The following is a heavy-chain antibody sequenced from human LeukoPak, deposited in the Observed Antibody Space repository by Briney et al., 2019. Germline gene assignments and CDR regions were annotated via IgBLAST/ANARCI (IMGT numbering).Heavy chain of an antibody. J-gene: IGHJ6*03. D-gene: IGHD3-10*01. Sequence: SETLSLTCTVSGGSITSYYWSWTRQPAGKGLEWIGYIYYSGSTKYNPSLKSRVTISVDTSKNQFSLKLSSVTAADTAVYYCARALWFGELYYYYYMDVWGKGTTVTISS. CDR2: IYYSGST. CDR1: GGSITSYY. V-gene: IGHV4-59*01. CDR3: ARALWFGELYYYYYMDV.